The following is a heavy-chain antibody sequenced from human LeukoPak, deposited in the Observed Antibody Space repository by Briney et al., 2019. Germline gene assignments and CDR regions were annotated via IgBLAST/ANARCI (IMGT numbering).Heavy chain of an antibody. CDR1: GFTFDHYA. V-gene: IGHV3-9*01. CDR2: ISWNSGRI. CDR3: AKAQYQPCGGIAAAGTPLDAFDI. D-gene: IGHD6-13*01. Sequence: GGSLRLSCAASGFTFDHYAMHWLRHAPGKGLEWVSDISWNSGRIGYAHSVKGRFTISRDNAKNSLYLQMNSLRAEDTALYYCAKAQYQPCGGIAAAGTPLDAFDIWGQGTMVSVSS. J-gene: IGHJ3*02.